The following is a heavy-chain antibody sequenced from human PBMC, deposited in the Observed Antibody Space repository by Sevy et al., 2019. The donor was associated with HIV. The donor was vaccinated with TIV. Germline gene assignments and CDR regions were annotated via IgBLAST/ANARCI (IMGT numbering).Heavy chain of an antibody. D-gene: IGHD4-17*01. CDR2: ISSSGSTI. CDR3: AREGLRWFRTQVDY. Sequence: GGSLTLSCAASGFTFSDYYMSWIRQAPGKGLEWVSYISSSGSTIYYADSVKGRFTISRDNAKNSLYLQMNSLRAEDTAVYYCAREGLRWFRTQVDYWGQGTLVTVSS. CDR1: GFTFSDYY. J-gene: IGHJ4*02. V-gene: IGHV3-11*01.